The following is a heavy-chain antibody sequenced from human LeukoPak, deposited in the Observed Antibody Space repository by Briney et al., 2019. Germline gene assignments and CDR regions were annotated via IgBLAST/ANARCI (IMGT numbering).Heavy chain of an antibody. Sequence: GGSLRLSCAASGFTFSSYAMSWVRQAPGKGLEWVSGIGGSGGSTYYADSVKGRFTISRDNSKNTLYLQMNSLRAEDTAVYYCAKGTRAHTSGFWVFDYWGQGTLVTVSS. V-gene: IGHV3-23*01. D-gene: IGHD1-1*01. CDR2: IGGSGGST. CDR1: GFTFSSYA. J-gene: IGHJ4*02. CDR3: AKGTRAHTSGFWVFDY.